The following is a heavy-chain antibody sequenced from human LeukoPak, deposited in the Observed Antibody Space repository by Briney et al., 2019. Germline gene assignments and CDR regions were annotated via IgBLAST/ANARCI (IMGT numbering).Heavy chain of an antibody. J-gene: IGHJ4*02. D-gene: IGHD3-9*01. CDR3: ARDPIYYDILTGYPPDY. CDR2: ISGSGGST. Sequence: AGGSLRLSCAASGFTFSSYAMSWVRQAPGKGLEWVSAISGSGGSTYYADSVKGRFTISRDNSENTLYLQMNSLRAEDTAVYYCARDPIYYDILTGYPPDYWGQGTLVTVSS. V-gene: IGHV3-23*01. CDR1: GFTFSSYA.